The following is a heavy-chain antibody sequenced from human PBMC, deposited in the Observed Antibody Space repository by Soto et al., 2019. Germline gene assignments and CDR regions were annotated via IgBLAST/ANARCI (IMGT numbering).Heavy chain of an antibody. J-gene: IGHJ6*02. V-gene: IGHV1-69*06. CDR1: GGAFTNYS. D-gene: IGHD3-3*01. CDR3: AIWTIANPLYCRGMHV. CDR2: MIPLHNTS. Sequence: QVQLLQSGAEVQMPGSSVKVSCKISGGAFTNYSLNWVRHAPEQGLEWLGGMIPLHNTSDYSFKLLGRGSVTADISSNTVYMHMCGLSSDVTATYFCAIWTIANPLYCRGMHVWGQGTAVTVAS.